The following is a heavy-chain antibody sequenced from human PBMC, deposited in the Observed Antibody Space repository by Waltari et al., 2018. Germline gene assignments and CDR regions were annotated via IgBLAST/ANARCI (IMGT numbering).Heavy chain of an antibody. J-gene: IGHJ6*04. CDR2: INPHRGGT. D-gene: IGHD3-3*01. Sequence: QVQLVQSGAEVKKPGASVKVSCKASGYTFSGYYMHWVRQAPGQGLEWMGRINPHRGGTNYAQKFQGRVTMTRDTSISTAYMEVSRLRSDDTAVYYCTRDDLMDVWGKGTTVIVSS. CDR1: GYTFSGYY. V-gene: IGHV1-2*06. CDR3: TRDDLMDV.